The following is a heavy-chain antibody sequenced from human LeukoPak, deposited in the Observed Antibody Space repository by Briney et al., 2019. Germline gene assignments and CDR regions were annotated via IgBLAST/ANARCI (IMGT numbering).Heavy chain of an antibody. CDR2: IYFSGST. J-gene: IGHJ4*02. V-gene: IGHV4-59*01. CDR1: GGSISSYY. CDR3: ARDGGKGWLWFDY. Sequence: SETLSLTCTVSGGSISSYYWSWIRQPPGKGLEYIGYIYFSGSTNYNPALKSRVTISVDTSKNQFSLKLSSVTAADTAVYYCARDGGKGWLWFDYWGQGTLVTVSS. D-gene: IGHD3-9*01.